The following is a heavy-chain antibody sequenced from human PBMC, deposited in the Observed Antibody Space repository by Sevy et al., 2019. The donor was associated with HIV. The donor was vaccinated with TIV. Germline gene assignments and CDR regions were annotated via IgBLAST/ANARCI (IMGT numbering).Heavy chain of an antibody. D-gene: IGHD4-17*01. V-gene: IGHV1-18*01. CDR2: VSIYNHNT. CDR3: ARGGPLMTTPFDY. J-gene: IGHJ4*02. CDR1: GYTFTNYT. Sequence: ASVKVSCKTSGYTFTNYTISWVRQAPGRGLEWMGWVSIYNHNTNYAQKFQGRVSMPADRSPSTAYMELRSLRYDDPAVYYCARGGPLMTTPFDYWGQGTLVTVSS.